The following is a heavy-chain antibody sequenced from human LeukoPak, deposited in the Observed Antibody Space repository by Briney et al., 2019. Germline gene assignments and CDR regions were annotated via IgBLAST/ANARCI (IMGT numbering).Heavy chain of an antibody. V-gene: IGHV3-21*01. CDR2: ISSRSDYI. Sequence: PGGSLRLSCVASGFTFNTYSMNWVRQAPGKGLEWVSSISSRSDYIYYADSVRGRFTISRDNAKDSLYLQMNSLRAEDTAVYYCARGAYTSGWPDYWGQGTLVTVSA. CDR3: ARGAYTSGWPDY. CDR1: GFTFNTYS. J-gene: IGHJ4*02. D-gene: IGHD6-19*01.